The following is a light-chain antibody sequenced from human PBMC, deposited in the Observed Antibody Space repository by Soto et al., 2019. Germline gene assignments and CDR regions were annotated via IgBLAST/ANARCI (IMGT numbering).Light chain of an antibody. J-gene: IGLJ2*01. V-gene: IGLV2-14*01. CDR2: DVS. CDR3: SSYTSTSFVI. CDR1: SRDIGDYKY. Sequence: QSVLTQPASVSGSPGQSITISCTGSSRDIGDYKYVSWYKQHPGKAPQLMIYDVSNRPSGVSNRFSGSKSGNTASLTISGLQAEDEADYYCSSYTSTSFVIFGGGTKLTVL.